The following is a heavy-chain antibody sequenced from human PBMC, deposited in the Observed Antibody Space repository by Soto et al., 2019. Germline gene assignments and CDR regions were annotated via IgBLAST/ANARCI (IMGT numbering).Heavy chain of an antibody. CDR3: ARGFYDESDAFDI. CDR1: GGSFGGYY. D-gene: IGHD3-22*01. CDR2: INHSGST. V-gene: IGHV4-34*01. J-gene: IGHJ3*02. Sequence: SDKLSLTCAVYGGSFGGYYWSSIRQPPGKGLEWIGEINHSGSTNYNPSHKSRVTISVDTSKNQFSLKLSSVTAADTAVYYCARGFYDESDAFDIWGQGTMVTVSS.